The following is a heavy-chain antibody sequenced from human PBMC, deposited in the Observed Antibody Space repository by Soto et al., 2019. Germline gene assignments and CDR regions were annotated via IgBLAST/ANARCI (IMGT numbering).Heavy chain of an antibody. CDR1: GAYVSSGTYY. CDR2: IYYSGST. J-gene: IGHJ5*02. Sequence: SETLSLTCTVSGAYVSSGTYYWRWIRQPPGKGLEWIGDIYYSGSTKYNPSLQSRVTISVDTSNNQFSLKLSSVTAADTAVYFCSRGPPRVHWFDPWGQGTLVTVSS. V-gene: IGHV4-61*01. CDR3: SRGPPRVHWFDP.